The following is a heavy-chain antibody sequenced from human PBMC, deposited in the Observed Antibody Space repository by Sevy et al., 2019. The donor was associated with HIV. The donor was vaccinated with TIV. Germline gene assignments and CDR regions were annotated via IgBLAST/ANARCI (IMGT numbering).Heavy chain of an antibody. Sequence: GGSLRLSCAASGFTFSSYSMNWVRQAPGKGLEWVSYISSTSSTIHYADSVKGRFTISRDNAKNSVYLQTNSLRDEDTAVYYCARDRSGGWSVNFDYWSQGTLVTVSS. D-gene: IGHD6-19*01. CDR1: GFTFSSYS. CDR2: ISSTSSTI. V-gene: IGHV3-48*02. J-gene: IGHJ4*02. CDR3: ARDRSGGWSVNFDY.